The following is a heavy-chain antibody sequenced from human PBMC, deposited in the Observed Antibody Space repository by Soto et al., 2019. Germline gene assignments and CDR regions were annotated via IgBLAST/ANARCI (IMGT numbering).Heavy chain of an antibody. Sequence: GASVKVSCKASGYTFTDHYLHWVRQAPGQGLEWMGWINFNSGDTNFAQKFQGRITMTRDTSITTAYMDVNRLTSDNTAVYYCARDITVSTMGFDYWGLGTLVTVSS. J-gene: IGHJ4*02. D-gene: IGHD4-17*01. V-gene: IGHV1-2*02. CDR3: ARDITVSTMGFDY. CDR1: GYTFTDHY. CDR2: INFNSGDT.